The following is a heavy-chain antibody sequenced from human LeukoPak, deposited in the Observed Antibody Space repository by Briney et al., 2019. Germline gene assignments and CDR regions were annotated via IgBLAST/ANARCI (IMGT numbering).Heavy chain of an antibody. Sequence: PSQTLSLTCTVSGDSISSGGYYWSWIRQPPGKGLEWIGYVSYSGFTNYSPSLKSRVTISIDTSKNQFSLKLTSVTTADTAVYYCARDRSWGPDYYFDSWGQGTLVTVSS. D-gene: IGHD7-27*01. CDR2: VSYSGFT. CDR1: GDSISSGGYY. CDR3: ARDRSWGPDYYFDS. J-gene: IGHJ4*02. V-gene: IGHV4-61*08.